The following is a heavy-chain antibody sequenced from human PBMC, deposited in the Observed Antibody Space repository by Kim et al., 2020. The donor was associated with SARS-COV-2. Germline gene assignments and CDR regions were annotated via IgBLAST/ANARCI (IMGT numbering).Heavy chain of an antibody. Sequence: KYSEKFQDRVTITSDTPASTVYMELYSLRSEDTAVYYCARITAAATKSFDFWGQGTLVTVST. V-gene: IGHV1-3*01. D-gene: IGHD2-15*01. CDR3: ARITAAATKSFDF. J-gene: IGHJ4*02.